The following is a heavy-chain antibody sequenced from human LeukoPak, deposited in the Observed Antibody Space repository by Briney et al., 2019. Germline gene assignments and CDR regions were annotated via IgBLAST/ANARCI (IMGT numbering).Heavy chain of an antibody. CDR2: ISASGGST. CDR3: AKSHRGHCSTTTCDDEGDY. CDR1: GFTFSNYG. D-gene: IGHD2-2*01. Sequence: GGSLRLSCAASGFTFSNYGMSWGRQAAGKGLKWVSGISASGGSTYYADSVKGRFTISRDNSKNTLYLKLNSLRAEDTAVYYCAKSHRGHCSTTTCDDEGDYWGQGTLVTVSS. V-gene: IGHV3-23*01. J-gene: IGHJ4*02.